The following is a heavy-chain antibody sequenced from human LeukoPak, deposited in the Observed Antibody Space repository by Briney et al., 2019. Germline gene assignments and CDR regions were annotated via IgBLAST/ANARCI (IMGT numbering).Heavy chain of an antibody. CDR2: IRGSGGST. D-gene: IGHD3-16*01. CDR3: AKDRGPAWTGGADY. Sequence: PGGSLRLSCAASGFTFSSYAMSWVRQAPGEGLEWVSAIRGSGGSTYYADSVKGRFTISRDNSKITLYLQMNTLRAEDTAVYYCAKDRGPAWTGGADYWGQGTLVTVSS. V-gene: IGHV3-23*01. CDR1: GFTFSSYA. J-gene: IGHJ4*02.